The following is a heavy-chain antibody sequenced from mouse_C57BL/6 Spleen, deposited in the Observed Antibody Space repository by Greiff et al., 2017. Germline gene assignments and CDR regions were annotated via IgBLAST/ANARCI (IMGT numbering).Heavy chain of an antibody. J-gene: IGHJ2*01. V-gene: IGHV1-80*01. CDR3: ARDYGSSYLFDY. CDR1: GYAFSSYW. CDR2: IYPGDGDT. D-gene: IGHD1-1*01. Sequence: QVQLQHSGAELVKPGASVKISCKASGYAFSSYWMNWVKQRPGKGLEWIGQIYPGDGDTNYNGKFKGKATLTADKSSSTAYMQLSSLTSEDSAVYFCARDYGSSYLFDYWGQGTTLTVSS.